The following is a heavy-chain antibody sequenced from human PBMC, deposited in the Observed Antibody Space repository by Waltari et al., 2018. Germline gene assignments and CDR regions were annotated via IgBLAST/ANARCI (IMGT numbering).Heavy chain of an antibody. CDR3: ARRYNWNPGGDYYYYYMDV. Sequence: QVQLVQSGAEVKKPGASVKVSCKASGYTFTGYYMHWVRQAPGQGLEWMGWINPNSGGTNYAQKFQGRVTMTRDTSISTAYMELSRLRSDDTAVYYCARRYNWNPGGDYYYYYMDVWGKGTTVTVSS. D-gene: IGHD1-20*01. J-gene: IGHJ6*03. CDR1: GYTFTGYY. V-gene: IGHV1-2*02. CDR2: INPNSGGT.